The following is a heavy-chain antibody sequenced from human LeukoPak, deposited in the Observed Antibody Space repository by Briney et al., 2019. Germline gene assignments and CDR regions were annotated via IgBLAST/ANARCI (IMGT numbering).Heavy chain of an antibody. J-gene: IGHJ3*02. D-gene: IGHD3-3*01. CDR3: ARVGITIFGVVITPGAFDI. CDR2: TA. Sequence: TANYAQKFQGRVTITADESTITAYMELSSLRSEDTAVYYCARVGITIFGVVITPGAFDIWGQGTMVTVSS. V-gene: IGHV1-69*01.